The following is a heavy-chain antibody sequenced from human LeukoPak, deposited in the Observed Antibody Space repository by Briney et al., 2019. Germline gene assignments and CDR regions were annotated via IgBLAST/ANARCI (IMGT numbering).Heavy chain of an antibody. J-gene: IGHJ4*02. CDR3: ARWGGYNLFDY. CDR2: IYHSGST. V-gene: IGHV4-38-2*02. D-gene: IGHD5-24*01. Sequence: SETLSLTCTVSGGSISSGYYWGWIRQPPGKGLEWIGSIYHSGSTYYNPSLKSRVTISVDTSKNQFSLKLSSVTAADTAVYYCARWGGYNLFDYWGQGTLVTVSS. CDR1: GGSISSGYY.